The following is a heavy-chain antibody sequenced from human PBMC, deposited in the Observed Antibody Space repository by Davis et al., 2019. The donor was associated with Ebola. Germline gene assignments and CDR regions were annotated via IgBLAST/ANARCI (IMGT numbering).Heavy chain of an antibody. D-gene: IGHD3-10*01. CDR1: GYTFTGYY. Sequence: ASVKVSCKASGYTFTGYYIHWVRQAPGQGLEWMGWISSYNGNTNYAQKFQARVTLTADTSSSTAYMELRSLRSDDAAVYYCARDKKYMVQGVMNSFDLWGQGTMVTVSS. CDR2: ISSYNGNT. J-gene: IGHJ3*01. CDR3: ARDKKYMVQGVMNSFDL. V-gene: IGHV1-18*04.